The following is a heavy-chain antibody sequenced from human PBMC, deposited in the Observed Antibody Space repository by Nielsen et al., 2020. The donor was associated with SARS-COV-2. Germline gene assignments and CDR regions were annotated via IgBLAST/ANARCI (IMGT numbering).Heavy chain of an antibody. CDR3: ARHPPVGIAVAGTRLYYYGMDV. J-gene: IGHJ6*02. D-gene: IGHD6-19*01. V-gene: IGHV3-7*01. CDR2: IKQDGSEK. Sequence: WIRQPPGKGLEWVANIKQDGSEKYYVDSVKGRFTISRDNAKNSLYLQMNSLRAEDTAVYYCARHPPVGIAVAGTRLYYYGMDVWGQGTTVTVSS.